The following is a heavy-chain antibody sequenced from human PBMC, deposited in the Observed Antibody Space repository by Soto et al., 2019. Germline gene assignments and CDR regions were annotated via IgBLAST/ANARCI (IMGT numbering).Heavy chain of an antibody. CDR2: ISYRGTT. D-gene: IGHD6-13*01. V-gene: IGHV4-31*03. Sequence: QVQLQESGPGLVKPSQNLSLTCTVSGGSFSSGAYYWSWVRRHPGMGLEWIGYISYRGTTYYNPSLKSRLTISVDASKNQFSLRLSYVTAADTAVYYCARVSATGTRWFDPWGQGTLVTVSS. CDR1: GGSFSSGAYY. CDR3: ARVSATGTRWFDP. J-gene: IGHJ5*02.